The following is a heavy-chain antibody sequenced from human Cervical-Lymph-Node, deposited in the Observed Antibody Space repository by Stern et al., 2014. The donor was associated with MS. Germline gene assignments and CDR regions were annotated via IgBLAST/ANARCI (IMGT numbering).Heavy chain of an antibody. CDR1: GFTFENYA. CDR2: ISWNSGVI. J-gene: IGHJ4*02. V-gene: IGHV3-9*01. Sequence: QLVESGGGLVRPGGSLTLSCTGSGFTFENYAFHLVRQAPGKGLEWVSGISWNSGVIDYADSVKGRFTISRDNAKSSLYLQMNSLRAEDTALYYCAKEDYWGQGILVTVSS. CDR3: AKEDY.